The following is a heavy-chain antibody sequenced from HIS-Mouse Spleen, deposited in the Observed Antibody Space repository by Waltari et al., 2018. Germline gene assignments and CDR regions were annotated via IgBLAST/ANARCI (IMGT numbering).Heavy chain of an antibody. V-gene: IGHV4-39*07. CDR3: ARVPGDYSGAFDI. J-gene: IGHJ3*02. D-gene: IGHD4-17*01. Sequence: QLQLQESGPGLVKPSETLSLTCTVSGGTLGISSYYWGWIRQPPGKVLEWVGSIYYSGSTYYNPSLKSRVTISVDTSKNQFSLKLSSVTAADTAVYYCARVPGDYSGAFDIWGQGTMVTVSS. CDR1: GGTLGISSYY. CDR2: IYYSGST.